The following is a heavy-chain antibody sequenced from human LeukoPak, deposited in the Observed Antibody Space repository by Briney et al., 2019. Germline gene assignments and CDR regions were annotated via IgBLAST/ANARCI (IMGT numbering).Heavy chain of an antibody. V-gene: IGHV1-8*02. CDR2: MNPNSGNT. Sequence: ASVKVSCKASGGTFSSYAISWVRQATGQGLEWMGWMNPNSGNTGYAQKFQGRVTMTRNTSISTAYMELSSLRSEDTAVYYCARGGDYDFWSGYYGYWGQGTLVTVSS. CDR3: ARGGDYDFWSGYYGY. D-gene: IGHD3-3*01. CDR1: GGTFSSYA. J-gene: IGHJ4*02.